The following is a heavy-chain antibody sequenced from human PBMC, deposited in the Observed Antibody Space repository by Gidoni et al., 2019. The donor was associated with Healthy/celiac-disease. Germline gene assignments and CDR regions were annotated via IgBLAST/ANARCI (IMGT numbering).Heavy chain of an antibody. CDR3: AKDYYDSSGDGFDY. Sequence: EVQLLESGGGLVQPGGSLRLSCSASGFPFISYAMSWVRQAPGKGLEWVSAISGSGGSTYYADSVKGRFTISRDNSKNTLYLQMNSLRAEDTAVYYCAKDYYDSSGDGFDYWGQGTLVTVSS. V-gene: IGHV3-23*01. J-gene: IGHJ4*02. CDR1: GFPFISYA. D-gene: IGHD3-22*01. CDR2: ISGSGGST.